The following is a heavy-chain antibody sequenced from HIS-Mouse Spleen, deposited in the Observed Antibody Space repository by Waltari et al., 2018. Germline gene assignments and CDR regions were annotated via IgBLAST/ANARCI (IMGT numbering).Heavy chain of an antibody. Sequence: QVQLVESGGGVVEPGRSLVLSCAAAGFTFSSYCMHGVRRASGKGLEWVAVISYDGSNKYYADSVRGRFTISRDNSKNTLYLQMNSLRAEDTAVYYCAKEYSSSHNWFDPWGQGTLVTVSS. CDR3: AKEYSSSHNWFDP. D-gene: IGHD6-13*01. CDR1: GFTFSSYC. V-gene: IGHV3-30*18. CDR2: ISYDGSNK. J-gene: IGHJ5*02.